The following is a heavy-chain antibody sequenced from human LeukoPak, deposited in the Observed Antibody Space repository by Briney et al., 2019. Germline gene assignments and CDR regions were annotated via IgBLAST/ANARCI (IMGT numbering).Heavy chain of an antibody. Sequence: GGSLRLSCAASGFTVSSNYMSWVRQAPGEGLKWVSVIYSGGSTYDADSVKGRFTISRDNSKNTLYLQMNSLRAEDTAVYYCARSYDSSGNYGDYWGQGTLVTVSS. V-gene: IGHV3-66*02. CDR2: IYSGGST. J-gene: IGHJ4*02. CDR3: ARSYDSSGNYGDY. CDR1: GFTVSSNY. D-gene: IGHD3-22*01.